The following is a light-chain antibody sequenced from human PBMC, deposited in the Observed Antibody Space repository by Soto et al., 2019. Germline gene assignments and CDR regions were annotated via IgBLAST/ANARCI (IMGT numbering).Light chain of an antibody. CDR3: QQYYSTPYT. J-gene: IGKJ2*01. Sequence: DIVMTQSPDSLAVSLGERATINCRSSQSVLYSSDNKNYLAWYQHKPGQPPKLLIYWASSRASGVPDRFSGSGSGTDFTLTISSLQAADVAVYYCQQYYSTPYTFGQGTKLEIK. CDR2: WAS. CDR1: QSVLYSSDNKNY. V-gene: IGKV4-1*01.